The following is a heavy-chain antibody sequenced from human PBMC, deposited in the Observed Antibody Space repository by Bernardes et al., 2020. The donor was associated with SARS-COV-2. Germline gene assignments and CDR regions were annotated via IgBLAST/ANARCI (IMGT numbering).Heavy chain of an antibody. CDR1: GGSISSYY. V-gene: IGHV4-59*01. J-gene: IGHJ6*02. Sequence: SETLSLTCTVSGGSISSYYWSWIRQPPGKGLEWIGYIYYSGITNYNPSLKSRVTISVDTSKNQFSLKLSSVTAADTAVYYCARMYYVFWSCSGVDYGMDVWRQGTTVTVSS. CDR3: ARMYYVFWSCSGVDYGMDV. CDR2: IYYSGIT. D-gene: IGHD3-3*01.